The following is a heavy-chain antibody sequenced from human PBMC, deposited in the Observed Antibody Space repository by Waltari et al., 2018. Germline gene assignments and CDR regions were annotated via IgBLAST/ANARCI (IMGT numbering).Heavy chain of an antibody. CDR3: ARNSGWYRWVVDNYFDY. CDR1: GYTFTGYY. D-gene: IGHD6-19*01. Sequence: QVQLVQSGAEVKKPGASVKVSCKASGYTFTGYYMHWVRQAPGQGLEWMGWLKPNSGGTKDDKQFQGRVTMTRGTSSSTAYMELSRLRSDDTAVYYCARNSGWYRWVVDNYFDYWGQGTLVTVSS. V-gene: IGHV1-2*02. CDR2: LKPNSGGT. J-gene: IGHJ4*02.